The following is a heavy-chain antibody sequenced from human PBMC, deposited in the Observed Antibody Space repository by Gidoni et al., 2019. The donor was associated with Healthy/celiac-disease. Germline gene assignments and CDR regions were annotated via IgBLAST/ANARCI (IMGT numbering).Heavy chain of an antibody. J-gene: IGHJ4*02. Sequence: QVQLQQWGAGLLKPSETLSLTCAVYGGSFSGYYWSWIRQPPGKGLEWIGEINHSGSTNYNPSLKSRVTISVDTSKNQFSLKLSSVTAADTAVYYCAIVVVITTPRNVFDYWGQGTLVTVS. CDR1: GGSFSGYY. D-gene: IGHD3-22*01. V-gene: IGHV4-34*01. CDR3: AIVVVITTPRNVFDY. CDR2: INHSGST.